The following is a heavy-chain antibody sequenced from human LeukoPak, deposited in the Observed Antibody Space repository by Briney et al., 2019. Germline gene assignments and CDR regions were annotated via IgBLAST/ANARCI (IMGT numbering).Heavy chain of an antibody. CDR2: INHSGST. CDR1: GGSFSGYY. D-gene: IGHD3-22*01. J-gene: IGHJ4*02. V-gene: IGHV4-34*01. CDR3: ARGQYYDNSGYYYDDY. Sequence: SSETLSLICAVHGGSFSGYYLSWIRQPAGKGLEWIGEINHSGSTNYNPSLKSRVTISADTSKNQFSLKLTSVTAADTAVYYCARGQYYDNSGYYYDDYWGQGTLVTVSS.